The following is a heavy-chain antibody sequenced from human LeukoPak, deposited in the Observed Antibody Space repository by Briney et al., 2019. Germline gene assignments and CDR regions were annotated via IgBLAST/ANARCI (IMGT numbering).Heavy chain of an antibody. CDR2: IYHSGST. V-gene: IGHV4-38-2*02. J-gene: IGHJ4*02. Sequence: SETLSLTCTVSGYSISSGYYWGWIRQPPGKGLEWIGSIYHSGSTYYNPSLKSRVTISVDTSKNQFSLKLSSVTAADTAVYYCARESGYYDSSGYYPLQYWGQGTLVTVSS. CDR3: ARESGYYDSSGYYPLQY. CDR1: GYSISSGYY. D-gene: IGHD3-22*01.